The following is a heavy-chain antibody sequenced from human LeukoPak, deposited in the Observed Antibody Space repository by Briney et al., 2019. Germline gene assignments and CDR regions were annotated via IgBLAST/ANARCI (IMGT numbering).Heavy chain of an antibody. J-gene: IGHJ3*02. V-gene: IGHV4-59*04. CDR2: IYYSGST. D-gene: IGHD6-6*01. CDR3: GARRAFDI. CDR1: GGSISSYY. Sequence: PSETLSLTCTVSGGSISSYYWSWIRQPPGKGLEWIGHIYYSGSTYYNPSLKSRVTISADRSKNQFSLKLSSVTAADTAVYYCGARRAFDIWGQGTMVTVSS.